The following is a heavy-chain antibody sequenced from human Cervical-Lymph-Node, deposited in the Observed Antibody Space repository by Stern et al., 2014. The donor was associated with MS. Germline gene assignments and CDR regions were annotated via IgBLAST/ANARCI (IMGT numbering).Heavy chain of an antibody. CDR2: IRSKANNYAT. CDR1: GFTFSGSA. CDR3: TQRGSCSSTSCYSI. J-gene: IGHJ4*02. Sequence: EVQLVESGGGLVQPGGSLKLSCTASGFTFSGSAVHWVRQAPGKGLEWVGRIRSKANNYATTYAASVKGRFTISRDDSKNTAYLQMNSLKTEDTAVYYCTQRGSCSSTSCYSIWGQGTLVTVSS. D-gene: IGHD2-2*01. V-gene: IGHV3-73*01.